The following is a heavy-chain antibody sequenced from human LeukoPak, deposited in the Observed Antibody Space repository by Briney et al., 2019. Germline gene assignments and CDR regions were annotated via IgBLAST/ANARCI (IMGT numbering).Heavy chain of an antibody. CDR3: ARGPWFGELLYEPSYGMDV. V-gene: IGHV4-59*01. D-gene: IGHD3-10*01. Sequence: SETLSLTCTVSGGSISSYYWSWIRQPPGKGLEWIGYIYYSGSTNYNPSLKSRVTISVDTSKNQFSLKLSSVTAADTAVYYCARGPWFGELLYEPSYGMDVWGQGTTVTVSS. J-gene: IGHJ6*02. CDR1: GGSISSYY. CDR2: IYYSGST.